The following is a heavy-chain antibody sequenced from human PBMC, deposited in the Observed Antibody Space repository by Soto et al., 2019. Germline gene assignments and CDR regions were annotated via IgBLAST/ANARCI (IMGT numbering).Heavy chain of an antibody. CDR2: ISSSGSTI. CDR1: GFTFSSYE. V-gene: IGHV3-48*03. D-gene: IGHD7-27*01. J-gene: IGHJ6*02. CDR3: ASGLTGDLQVYYYGMDV. Sequence: PGGSLRLSCAASGFTFSSYEMNWVRQAPGKGLEWVSYISSSGSTIYYADSVKGRFTISRDNAKNSLYLQMNSLRADDTAVYHCASGLTGDLQVYYYGMDVWGQGTTVTVSS.